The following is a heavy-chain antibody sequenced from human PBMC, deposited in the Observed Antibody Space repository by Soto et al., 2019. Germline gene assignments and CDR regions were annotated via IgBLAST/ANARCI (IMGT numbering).Heavy chain of an antibody. V-gene: IGHV3-48*02. Sequence: GGSLRLSCVASGFTFSRFSMNWVRQAPGKGLEWLSYISTTGNTIFYADSVKGRFTISRDNANNSLSLQMNSLRDEDTAVYYCARGNFEVVVSSSRWFDPWGQGTLVTVSS. CDR2: ISTTGNTI. D-gene: IGHD2-15*01. CDR1: GFTFSRFS. CDR3: ARGNFEVVVSSSRWFDP. J-gene: IGHJ5*02.